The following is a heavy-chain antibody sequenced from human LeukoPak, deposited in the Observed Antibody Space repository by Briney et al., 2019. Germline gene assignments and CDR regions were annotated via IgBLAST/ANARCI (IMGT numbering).Heavy chain of an antibody. CDR3: ARYGAYYYGMDV. J-gene: IGHJ6*02. V-gene: IGHV4-34*01. D-gene: IGHD3-10*01. Sequence: PSETLSLTCAVYGGSFSGYYWSWIRQPPGKGLEWIGEINHSGSTNYNPSLKSRATISVDTSKNQFSLKLSSVTAADTAVYYCARYGAYYYGMDVWGQGTTVTVSS. CDR2: INHSGST. CDR1: GGSFSGYY.